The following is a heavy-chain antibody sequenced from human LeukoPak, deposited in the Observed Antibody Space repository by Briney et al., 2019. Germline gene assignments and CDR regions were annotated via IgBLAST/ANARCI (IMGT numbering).Heavy chain of an antibody. J-gene: IGHJ6*03. CDR3: AKGGARPTGYYYYMDV. CDR2: ITHSGVST. V-gene: IGHV3-23*01. CDR1: GFTFSNYA. Sequence: PGGSLRLSCAASGFTFSNYAIIWVRQAPGKGLEGGSSITHSGVSTFYADSVKGRFTISRDNSKNTLFLQMNRLTAEDTAVYYCAKGGARPTGYYYYMDVWGKGTTVTVSS.